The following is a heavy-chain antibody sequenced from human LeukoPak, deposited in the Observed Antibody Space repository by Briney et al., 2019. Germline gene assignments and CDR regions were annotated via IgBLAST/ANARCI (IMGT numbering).Heavy chain of an antibody. V-gene: IGHV4-34*01. CDR3: ARSGARGYYGSGSYYKFLSYFDY. CDR2: INHSGST. CDR1: GGSFSGYY. J-gene: IGHJ4*02. D-gene: IGHD3-10*01. Sequence: SETLSLTCAVYGGSFSGYYWSWIRQPPGKGLEWIGEINHSGSTNYNPSLKSRVTISVDTSKNQFSLKLSSVTAADTAVYYCARSGARGYYGSGSYYKFLSYFDYWGQGTLVTVSS.